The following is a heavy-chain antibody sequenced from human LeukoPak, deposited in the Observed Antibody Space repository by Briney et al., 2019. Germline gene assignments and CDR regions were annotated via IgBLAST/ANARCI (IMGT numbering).Heavy chain of an antibody. CDR3: AKDRGSWSGAFDI. V-gene: IGHV3-30*18. CDR2: ISYDGSNK. J-gene: IGHJ3*02. CDR1: GFTFSSYG. D-gene: IGHD6-13*01. Sequence: PGGSLRLSCAASGFTFSSYGMHWVRQAPGKGLEWVAVISYDGSNKYYADSVKGRFTISRDNSKNTLYLQMNSLRAEDTAVYYCAKDRGSWSGAFDIWGQGTMVTVSS.